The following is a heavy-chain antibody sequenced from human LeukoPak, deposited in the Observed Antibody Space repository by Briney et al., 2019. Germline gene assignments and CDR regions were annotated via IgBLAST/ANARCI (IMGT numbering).Heavy chain of an antibody. J-gene: IGHJ5*02. V-gene: IGHV4-59*08. D-gene: IGHD3-16*01. CDR3: ARHVGFGSWFDL. CDR2: IDDSGST. CDR1: GGSIRGSY. Sequence: SETLSLTCTVSGGSIRGSYWSWIRQPPGKGLEWIGYIDDSGSTNYNPSLKSRVTISVDTSKNQFSLKLRSVTAADTAVYYCARHVGFGSWFDLWGQGTLVTVSS.